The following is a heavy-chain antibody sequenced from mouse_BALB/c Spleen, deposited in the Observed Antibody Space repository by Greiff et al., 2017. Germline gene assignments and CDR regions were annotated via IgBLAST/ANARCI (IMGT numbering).Heavy chain of an antibody. Sequence: QVQLQQSGAELVMPGASVKMSCKASGYTFTDYWIHWVKQRPGQGLEWIGAIDTSDSYTSYNQKFKGKATLTVDESSSTAYMQLSSLTSEDSAVYFCARGGGNYREYAMDYWGQGTSVTVSS. D-gene: IGHD2-1*01. J-gene: IGHJ4*01. V-gene: IGHV1-69*01. CDR2: IDTSDSYT. CDR1: GYTFTDYW. CDR3: ARGGGNYREYAMDY.